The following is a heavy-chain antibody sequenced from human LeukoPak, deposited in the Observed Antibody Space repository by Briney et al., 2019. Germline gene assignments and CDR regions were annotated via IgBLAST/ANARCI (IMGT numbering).Heavy chain of an antibody. J-gene: IGHJ4*02. CDR3: AAGGGDYDGEFDY. Sequence: GGALRLFCAASGFTFSRFMMNWVRQAAGERLEWVSCISSSSSYIYYADSVKGRFTISRDNAKNSLYLQMNSLRAEDTAVYYCAAGGGDYDGEFDYWGQGTLVTVSS. V-gene: IGHV3-21*01. CDR1: GFTFSRFM. D-gene: IGHD3-22*01. CDR2: ISSSSSYI.